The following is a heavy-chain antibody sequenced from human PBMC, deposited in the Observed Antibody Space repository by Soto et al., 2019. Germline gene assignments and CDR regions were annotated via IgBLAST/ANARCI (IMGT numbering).Heavy chain of an antibody. Sequence: QVQLVESGGGVVQPGRSLRLSCAASGFTFSNYAMHWVRQAPGKGLEWVAAISYDGSNKYYADSVKGRFTISRDNSKNTLYLQMNSLRAEDTAVYYCARDDGYSGYWGQGTLVTVSS. CDR2: ISYDGSNK. CDR3: ARDDGYSGY. V-gene: IGHV3-30-3*01. J-gene: IGHJ4*02. CDR1: GFTFSNYA. D-gene: IGHD5-18*01.